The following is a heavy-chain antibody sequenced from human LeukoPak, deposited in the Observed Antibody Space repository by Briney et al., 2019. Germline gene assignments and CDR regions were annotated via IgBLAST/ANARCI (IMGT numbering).Heavy chain of an antibody. V-gene: IGHV4-34*01. CDR3: ATGYFDWFLDY. Sequence: SETLSLTCAVYGGSFSGYYWSWIRQPPGKGLEWIGEINHSGSTNYNPSLKSRVTISVDTSKNQFSLKLSSVTAADTAVYYCATGYFDWFLDYWGQGALVTVSS. CDR1: GGSFSGYY. CDR2: INHSGST. J-gene: IGHJ4*02. D-gene: IGHD3-9*01.